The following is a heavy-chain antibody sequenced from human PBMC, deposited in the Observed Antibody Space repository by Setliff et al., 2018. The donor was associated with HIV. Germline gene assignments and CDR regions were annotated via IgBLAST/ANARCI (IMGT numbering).Heavy chain of an antibody. CDR2: INSDGTST. CDR1: GFTFSSYW. V-gene: IGHV3-74*03. Sequence: PGGSLRLSCAASGFTFSSYWMHWVRQAPGKGLVWVSRINSDGTSTTYADSVKCRFTISRDNAKNTLYLQMNSLRAEDTAVYYCARDLSYDYDRSSDTFDYWGQGTLVTVSS. J-gene: IGHJ4*02. D-gene: IGHD3-22*01. CDR3: ARDLSYDYDRSSDTFDY.